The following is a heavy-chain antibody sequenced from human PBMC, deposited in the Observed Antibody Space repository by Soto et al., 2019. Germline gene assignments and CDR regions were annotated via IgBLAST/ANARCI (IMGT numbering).Heavy chain of an antibody. CDR2: ISSNGGST. D-gene: IGHD3-22*01. CDR3: VKGYYDSSGYYSYYFDY. J-gene: IGHJ4*02. Sequence: GGSLRLSCSASGFTFSSYAMHWVRQATGKGLEYVSAISSNGGSTYYADSVKDRFTISRDNSKNTLYLQMSSLRAEDTAVYYCVKGYYDSSGYYSYYFDYWGQGTLVTVSS. V-gene: IGHV3-64D*09. CDR1: GFTFSSYA.